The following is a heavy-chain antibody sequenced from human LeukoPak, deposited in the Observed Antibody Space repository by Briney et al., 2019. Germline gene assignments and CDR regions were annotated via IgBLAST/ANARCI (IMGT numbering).Heavy chain of an antibody. CDR2: IIPIFGTA. CDR1: GGTFSSYA. J-gene: IGHJ6*02. CDR3: ACGYSYGYGMDV. V-gene: IGHV1-69*13. Sequence: SVEVSCKASGGTFSSYAISWVRQAPGQGLEWMGGIIPIFGTANYAQKFQGRVTITADESTSTAYMELSSLRSEDTAVYYCACGYSYGYGMDVWGQGTTVTVSS. D-gene: IGHD5-18*01.